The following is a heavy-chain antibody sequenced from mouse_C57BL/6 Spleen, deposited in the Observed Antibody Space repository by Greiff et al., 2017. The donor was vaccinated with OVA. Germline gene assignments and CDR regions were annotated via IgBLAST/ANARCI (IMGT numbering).Heavy chain of an antibody. J-gene: IGHJ4*01. CDR1: GYAFTNYL. CDR3: ARREDDYDVGYAMDY. CDR2: INPGSGGT. D-gene: IGHD2-4*01. Sequence: QVQLQQSGAELVRPGTSVKVSCKASGYAFTNYLIEWVKQRPGQGLEWIGVINPGSGGTNYNEKFKGKATLTADKSSSTAYMQLSSLTSEDSAGYFCARREDDYDVGYAMDYWGQGTSVTVSS. V-gene: IGHV1-54*01.